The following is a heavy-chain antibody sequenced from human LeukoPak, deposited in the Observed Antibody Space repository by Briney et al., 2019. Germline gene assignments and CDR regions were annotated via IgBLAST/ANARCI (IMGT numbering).Heavy chain of an antibody. CDR1: GFTLTKYA. CDR2: ISYDGSNK. D-gene: IGHD3-10*01. J-gene: IGHJ4*02. V-gene: IGHV3-30-3*01. Sequence: GGSLRLSCAASGFTLTKYAMSWVRQAPGKGLEWVAVISYDGSNKYYADSVKGRFTISRDNSKNTLYLQMNSLRAEDTAVYYCARDLRFGELFAFDYWGQGTLVTVSS. CDR3: ARDLRFGELFAFDY.